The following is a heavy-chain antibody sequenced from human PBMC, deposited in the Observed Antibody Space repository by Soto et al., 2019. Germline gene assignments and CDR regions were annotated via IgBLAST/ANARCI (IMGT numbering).Heavy chain of an antibody. V-gene: IGHV1-2*02. CDR1: GYTFTGYF. J-gene: IGHJ5*02. CDR2: INPNSGAT. Sequence: QVQLVQSGAEVKKPGASVKVSCKASGYTFTGYFMHWVRQAPGQGLEWMGWINPNSGATKYAKKFQGRVTLSRDTSIRTAYMELTGLRSDDTAVYYCARGGGTILAPLPWGQGTQVTVSS. D-gene: IGHD3-3*01. CDR3: ARGGGTILAPLP.